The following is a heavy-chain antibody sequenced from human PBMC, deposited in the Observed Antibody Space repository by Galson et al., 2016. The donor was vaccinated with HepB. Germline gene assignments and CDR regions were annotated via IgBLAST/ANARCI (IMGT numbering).Heavy chain of an antibody. D-gene: IGHD4-17*01. CDR3: ARDHPGGDSEGA. J-gene: IGHJ5*02. CDR1: GGSISSGGYS. Sequence: TLSLTCTVSGGSISSGGYSWSWIRQHPGKGLEWIGYIYYSGSTHYNPSLKNRVTISIDMSKNQFSLKLTSVTAADTAMYYCARDHPGGDSEGAWGPGTLVTVSS. V-gene: IGHV4-31*03. CDR2: IYYSGST.